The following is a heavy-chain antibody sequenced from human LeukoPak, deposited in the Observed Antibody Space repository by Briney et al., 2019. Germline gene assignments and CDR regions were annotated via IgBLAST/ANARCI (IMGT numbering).Heavy chain of an antibody. Sequence: GASVKVSCKASGYTFTSYDIDWVRQATGQGLEWMGWMNPNSGNTGYAQKFQGRVTITRNTSISTAYMELSSLRSEDTAVYYCARVYAFGAFDIWGQGTMVTVSS. CDR3: ARVYAFGAFDI. CDR1: GYTFTSYD. J-gene: IGHJ3*02. V-gene: IGHV1-8*03. CDR2: MNPNSGNT. D-gene: IGHD3-3*01.